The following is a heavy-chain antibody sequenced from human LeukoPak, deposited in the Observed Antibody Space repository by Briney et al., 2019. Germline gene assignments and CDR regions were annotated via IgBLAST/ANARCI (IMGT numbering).Heavy chain of an antibody. Sequence: GGSLRLSCAASGFTFSSYAMSWVRQAPGKGLEWVSAISGSGGSTYYADSVKGRFTISRDNSKNTLYLQMNSLRAEDTAVYYCAKDWGYYYDSSGYYHFEYWGQGILVTVSS. J-gene: IGHJ4*02. CDR3: AKDWGYYYDSSGYYHFEY. D-gene: IGHD3-22*01. V-gene: IGHV3-23*01. CDR2: ISGSGGST. CDR1: GFTFSSYA.